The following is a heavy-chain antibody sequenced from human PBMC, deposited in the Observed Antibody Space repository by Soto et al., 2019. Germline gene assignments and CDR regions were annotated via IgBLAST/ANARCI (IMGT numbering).Heavy chain of an antibody. CDR3: ASLTAGGPYAP. CDR2: IIPILGIA. D-gene: IGHD2-8*02. J-gene: IGHJ5*02. Sequence: QVQLVQSGAEVKKPGSSVKVSCKASGGTFSSYTISWVRQAPGQGLEWMGRIIPILGIANYAQKFQGRVTSTADKSTSTADMELSSLRSEDTAVYYCASLTAGGPYAPWGQGTLGTVSS. CDR1: GGTFSSYT. V-gene: IGHV1-69*02.